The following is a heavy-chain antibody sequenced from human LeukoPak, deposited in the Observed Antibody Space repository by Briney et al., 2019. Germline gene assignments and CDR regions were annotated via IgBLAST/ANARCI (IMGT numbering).Heavy chain of an antibody. CDR1: GGPISSYY. CDR2: ISYSGST. CDR3: ARTATNYYILTGYNNRFDP. Sequence: SETLSLTCTVSGGPISSYYWSWIRQPPGKGLEWIGYISYSGSTNYIPSLKSRVTISLDTSKNQFSLKLNSVTAADTAVYYCARTATNYYILTGYNNRFDPWGQGTLVTVSS. J-gene: IGHJ5*02. V-gene: IGHV4-59*08. D-gene: IGHD3-9*01.